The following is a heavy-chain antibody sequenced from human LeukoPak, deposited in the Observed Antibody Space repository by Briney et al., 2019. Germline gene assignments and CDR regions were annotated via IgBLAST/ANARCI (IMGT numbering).Heavy chain of an antibody. CDR3: ARALLTPYYYFDY. J-gene: IGHJ4*02. V-gene: IGHV1-46*01. CDR1: GYTFTSYY. Sequence: ASVKVSCKASGYTFTSYYMHWVRQAPGQGLEWMGIINPSGGSTSYAQKFQGRVTMTRDTSISTAYMELSRLRSDDTAVYYCARALLTPYYYFDYWGQGTLVTVSS. CDR2: INPSGGST. D-gene: IGHD1-14*01.